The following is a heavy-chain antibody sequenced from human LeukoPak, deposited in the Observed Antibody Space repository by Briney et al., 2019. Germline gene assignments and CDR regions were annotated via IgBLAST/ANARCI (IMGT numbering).Heavy chain of an antibody. CDR2: ISAYNGNT. D-gene: IGHD2-21*02. CDR1: GYTFTSYG. CDR3: ARDRVAYCGGDCYPRYYYYYMDV. J-gene: IGHJ6*03. V-gene: IGHV1-18*01. Sequence: ASVKVSCKASGYTFTSYGISWVRQAPGQGLEWMGWISAYNGNTNYAQKLQGRVTMTTDTSTSTAYMELRSLRSDDTAVYYCARDRVAYCGGDCYPRYYYYYMDVWGKGTTVTVSS.